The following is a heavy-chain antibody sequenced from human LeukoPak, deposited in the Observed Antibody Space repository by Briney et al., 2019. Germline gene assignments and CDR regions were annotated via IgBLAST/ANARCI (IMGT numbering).Heavy chain of an antibody. CDR3: AKSMDILTGYLWSLDY. V-gene: IGHV3-30*18. D-gene: IGHD3-9*01. Sequence: GRSLRLSCAASGFTFSSYGMHWVRQAPGKGLEWVAVISYDGSNKYYADSVKGRFTISRDNSKNTLYLQMNSLRPEDTAVYYRAKSMDILTGYLWSLDYWGQGTLVTVSS. CDR2: ISYDGSNK. J-gene: IGHJ4*02. CDR1: GFTFSSYG.